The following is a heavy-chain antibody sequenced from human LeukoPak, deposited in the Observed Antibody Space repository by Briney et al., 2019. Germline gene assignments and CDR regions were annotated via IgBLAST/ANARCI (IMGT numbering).Heavy chain of an antibody. CDR1: GFTFSSYW. Sequence: GGSLRLSCAASGFTFSSYWMSWVRQAPGKGLECVANIKQDGSEKYYVDSVKGRFTISRDNAKNSLYLQMNSLRAEDTAVYYCARATAGYSYQHWGQGTLVTVSS. CDR2: IKQDGSEK. J-gene: IGHJ1*01. D-gene: IGHD5-18*01. V-gene: IGHV3-7*01. CDR3: ARATAGYSYQH.